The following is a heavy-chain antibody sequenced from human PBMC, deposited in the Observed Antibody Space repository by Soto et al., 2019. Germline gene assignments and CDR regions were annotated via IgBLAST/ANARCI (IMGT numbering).Heavy chain of an antibody. CDR2: IYYSGST. CDR3: ARAYDSSGYPPYYYYGMDV. J-gene: IGHJ6*02. D-gene: IGHD3-22*01. CDR1: GGSISSYY. Sequence: SETLSLTCTVFGGSISSYYWSRIRQPPGKGLEWIGYIYYSGSTNYNPSLKSRVTISVDTSKNQFSLKLSSVTAADTAVYYCARAYDSSGYPPYYYYGMDVWGQGTTVTVSS. V-gene: IGHV4-59*01.